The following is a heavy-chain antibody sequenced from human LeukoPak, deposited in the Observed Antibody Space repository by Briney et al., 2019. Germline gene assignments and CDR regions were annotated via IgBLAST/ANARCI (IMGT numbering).Heavy chain of an antibody. CDR1: GFTFSSYW. J-gene: IGHJ4*02. CDR2: VKQDGSEK. D-gene: IGHD2-2*01. CDR3: VSAIPAGDYFDY. V-gene: IGHV3-7*01. Sequence: GGSLRLSCAASGFTFSSYWMSWVRQAPGKGLEWVANVKQDGSEKYYVDSVKGRFTISRDNAKNSLYLQMNSLRAEDTAVYYCVSAIPAGDYFDYWGQGTLVTVSS.